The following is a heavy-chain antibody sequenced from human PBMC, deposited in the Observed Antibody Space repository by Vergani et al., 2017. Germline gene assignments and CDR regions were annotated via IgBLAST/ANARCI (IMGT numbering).Heavy chain of an antibody. CDR2: IIPIFGTA. V-gene: IGHV1-69*12. Sequence: QVQLVQSGAEVKKPGSSVKVSCKASGGTFSSYAISWVRQAPGQGLEWMEGIIPIFGTANYAQKFQGRVTITADESTSTAYMELSSLRSEDTAVYYCARQVITMVRGARVFYYYGMDVWGQGTTVTVSS. D-gene: IGHD3-10*01. CDR1: GGTFSSYA. CDR3: ARQVITMVRGARVFYYYGMDV. J-gene: IGHJ6*02.